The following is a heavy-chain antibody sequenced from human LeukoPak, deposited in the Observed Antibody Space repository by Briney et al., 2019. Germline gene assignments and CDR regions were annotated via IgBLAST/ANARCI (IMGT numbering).Heavy chain of an antibody. CDR3: ARDTGDFWSGYLN. CDR1: GGSISSYY. V-gene: IGHV4-59*12. CDR2: IYYSGST. J-gene: IGHJ4*02. Sequence: SETLSLTCTVSGGSISSYYWSWIRQPPGKGLEWIGYIYYSGSTNYNPSLKSRVTISVDTSKNQFSLKLSSVTAADTAVYYCARDTGDFWSGYLNWGQGTLVTVSS. D-gene: IGHD3-3*01.